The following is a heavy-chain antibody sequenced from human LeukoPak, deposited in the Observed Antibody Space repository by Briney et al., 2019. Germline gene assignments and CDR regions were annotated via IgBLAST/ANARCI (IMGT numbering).Heavy chain of an antibody. Sequence: GGSLRLSCAASGFNFGSYSMTWVRQAPGKGLEWVSYISSSGSTIFYADSVKGRFTISRDNAKNSLYLQMNSLRAEDTAVYYCAELGITMIGGVWGKGTTVTISS. CDR2: ISSSGSTI. CDR3: AELGITMIGGV. V-gene: IGHV3-48*03. CDR1: GFNFGSYS. J-gene: IGHJ6*04. D-gene: IGHD3-10*02.